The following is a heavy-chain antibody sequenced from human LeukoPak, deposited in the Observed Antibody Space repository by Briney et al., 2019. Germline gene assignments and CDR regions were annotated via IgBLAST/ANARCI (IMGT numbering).Heavy chain of an antibody. CDR1: GGSISSSSYY. Sequence: PSETLSLTCTVSGGSISSSSYYWGWIRQPPRKGLEWIGSISYSGSTYYNPSLKSRVTISVDTSKNQFSLKLNSVTAADTAVYYCARGSVTGYYGSGSHTSLDIWGQGTMVTVSS. J-gene: IGHJ3*02. CDR3: ARGSVTGYYGSGSHTSLDI. CDR2: ISYSGST. V-gene: IGHV4-39*07. D-gene: IGHD3-10*01.